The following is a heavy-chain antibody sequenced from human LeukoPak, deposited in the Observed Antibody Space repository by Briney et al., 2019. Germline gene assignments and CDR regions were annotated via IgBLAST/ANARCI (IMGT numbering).Heavy chain of an antibody. CDR2: IYYSGST. CDR3: AREGDWSALDF. V-gene: IGHV4-39*07. CDR1: GGSISSSSYY. D-gene: IGHD2-21*01. J-gene: IGHJ4*02. Sequence: PSETLSLTCTVSGGSISSSSYYWGWIRQPPGKGLEWIGSIYYSGSTYYNPSLKSRVVISMDTSKNQFSLRLTSVTAADTAVYFCAREGDWSALDFWGQGTLVTVSS.